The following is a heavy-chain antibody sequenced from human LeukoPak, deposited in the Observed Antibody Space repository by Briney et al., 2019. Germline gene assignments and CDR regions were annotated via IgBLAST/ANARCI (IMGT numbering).Heavy chain of an antibody. Sequence: SGGSLRLSCAASGFTFSSYDMNWVRHAPGKGLEWVSYISTSGSSIYYADSVKGRFTISRDNAKNSLYLQMNSLRADDTAVYYCARGPRDSTTWYWDYWGQGTLVTVSS. V-gene: IGHV3-48*03. D-gene: IGHD6-13*01. J-gene: IGHJ4*02. CDR3: ARGPRDSTTWYWDY. CDR1: GFTFSSYD. CDR2: ISTSGSSI.